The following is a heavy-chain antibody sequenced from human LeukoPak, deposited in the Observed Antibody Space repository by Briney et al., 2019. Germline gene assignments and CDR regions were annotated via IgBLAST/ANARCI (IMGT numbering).Heavy chain of an antibody. J-gene: IGHJ4*02. CDR3: ARWVDYSNLFDY. D-gene: IGHD4-11*01. V-gene: IGHV3-23*01. Sequence: GGSLRLSCAASGFTFSSYAMSWVRQAPGKGLEWVSAISGSGGSTYYADSVKGRFTISRDNSKNTLYLQMNSLRAEDTAVYYCARWVDYSNLFDYWGQGTLVTVSS. CDR1: GFTFSSYA. CDR2: ISGSGGST.